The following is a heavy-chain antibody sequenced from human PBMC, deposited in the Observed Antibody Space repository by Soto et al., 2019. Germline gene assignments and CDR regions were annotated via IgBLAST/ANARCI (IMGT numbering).Heavy chain of an antibody. CDR3: ANEPASGLRLH. CDR2: ISGSGGSP. D-gene: IGHD5-12*01. J-gene: IGHJ4*02. Sequence: GSIRLACAACGISVCSSAVAGALQAPGKGLEWVSAISGSGGSPYYADSVKGRFTISRDNSKNAVDMQMNTLRAEYTAVHYWANEPASGLRLHWGQGPLISVS. CDR1: GISVCSSA. V-gene: IGHV3-23*01.